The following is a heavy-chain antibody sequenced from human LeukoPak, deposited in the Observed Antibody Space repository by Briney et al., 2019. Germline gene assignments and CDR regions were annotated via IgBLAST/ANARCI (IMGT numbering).Heavy chain of an antibody. D-gene: IGHD1-26*01. Sequence: PSETLSLTCAVSGYSINSGYYWGWIRQPPGKGLEWIGSIYHSGSTYYNPSLKSRVTISVDTSKYQFSLKLSSVTAADTAVYYCARGGGSYYKNAFDIWGQGTMVTVSS. J-gene: IGHJ3*02. V-gene: IGHV4-38-2*01. CDR3: ARGGGSYYKNAFDI. CDR1: GYSINSGYY. CDR2: IYHSGST.